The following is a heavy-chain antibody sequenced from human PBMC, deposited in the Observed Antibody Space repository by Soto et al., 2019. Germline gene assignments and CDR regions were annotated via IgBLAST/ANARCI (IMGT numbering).Heavy chain of an antibody. J-gene: IGHJ6*02. CDR2: TSYDGSDQ. D-gene: IGHD5-18*01. CDR1: GFSFSSFA. Sequence: GGFLRLSCATSGFSFSSFAMHWVRQAPGRGLEWLALTSYDGSDQYNAKSVKGRFTISRDNSKKTLYLQMNSLRAEDTAIYYCAKDGGYSYGYSPRYYYGMDVWGQGTTVTSP. CDR3: AKDGGYSYGYSPRYYYGMDV. V-gene: IGHV3-30-3*01.